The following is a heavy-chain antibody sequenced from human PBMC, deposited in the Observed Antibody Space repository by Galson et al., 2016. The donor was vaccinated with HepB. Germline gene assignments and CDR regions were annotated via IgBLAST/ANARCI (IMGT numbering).Heavy chain of an antibody. V-gene: IGHV3-7*01. D-gene: IGHD1/OR15-1a*01. CDR3: ATFIEENSSFES. Sequence: SLRLSCATSGFTFSSVWMSWVRQAPGKGLEWVANIKQDESEKFYVDSVKGRFTVSRDNAKNSLFLQMRSLRAEDTAVYLCATFIEENSSFESWGQATLLTVSS. CDR2: IKQDESEK. CDR1: GFTFSSVW. J-gene: IGHJ4*02.